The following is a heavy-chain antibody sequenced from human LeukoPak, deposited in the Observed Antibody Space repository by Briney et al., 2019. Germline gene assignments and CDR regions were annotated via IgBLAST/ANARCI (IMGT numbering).Heavy chain of an antibody. CDR1: GFTFSSYG. CDR2: IWYDGSNK. D-gene: IGHD3-10*01. CDR3: ATLWFGEVEGD. Sequence: GGSLRLSCAASGFTFSSYGMHWVRQAPGKGLEWVAVIWYDGSNKYYADSVKGRFTISRDNSKNTLYLQMNSLRAEDTAVYYCATLWFGEVEGDWGQGTLVTVSS. J-gene: IGHJ4*02. V-gene: IGHV3-33*01.